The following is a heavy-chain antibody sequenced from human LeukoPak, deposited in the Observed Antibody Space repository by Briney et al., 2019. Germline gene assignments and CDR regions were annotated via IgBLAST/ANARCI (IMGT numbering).Heavy chain of an antibody. Sequence: PSETLSLTCAVYGGSFSGYYWSWIRQPPGKGLEWIGEINHSGSTNYNPSLKSRVTISVDTSKNQFSLKLSSVTAADTAVYYCARAYDDSYYYYNYLDVWGKGTTVTVSS. CDR3: ARAYDDSYYYYNYLDV. CDR1: GGSFSGYY. V-gene: IGHV4-34*01. CDR2: INHSGST. D-gene: IGHD3-3*01. J-gene: IGHJ6*03.